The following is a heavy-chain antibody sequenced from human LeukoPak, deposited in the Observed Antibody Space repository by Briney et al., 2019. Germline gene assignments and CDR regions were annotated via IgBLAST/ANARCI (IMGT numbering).Heavy chain of an antibody. CDR3: ARDLGLGYSYGYGTGGVDY. V-gene: IGHV3-33*01. J-gene: IGHJ4*02. CDR1: GFTFSSYG. Sequence: GGSLRLPCAASGFTFSSYGMHWVRQAPGKGLEWVAVIWYDGSNKYYADSVKGRFTISRDNSKNTLYLQMNSLRAEDTAVYYCARDLGLGYSYGYGTGGVDYWGQGTLVTVSS. D-gene: IGHD5-18*01. CDR2: IWYDGSNK.